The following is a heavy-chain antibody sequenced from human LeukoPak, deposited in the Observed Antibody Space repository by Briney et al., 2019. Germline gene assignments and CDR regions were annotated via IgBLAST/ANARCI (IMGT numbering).Heavy chain of an antibody. CDR2: IHPSGSS. D-gene: IGHD1-26*01. CDR1: GGSISGYF. Sequence: NPSETLSLTCTVSGGSISGYFWSWIRQPAGKGLEWIGRIHPSGSSNYNPSLKSRLTMSVDTSKNQFSLNLSSVTAADTAVYFCARDGNVERPYDSWGQGTLVTVSP. CDR3: ARDGNVERPYDS. V-gene: IGHV4-4*07. J-gene: IGHJ4*02.